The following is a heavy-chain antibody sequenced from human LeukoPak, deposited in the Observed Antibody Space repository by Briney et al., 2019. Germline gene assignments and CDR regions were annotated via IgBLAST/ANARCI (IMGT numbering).Heavy chain of an antibody. D-gene: IGHD6-19*01. CDR2: INPNSGGT. CDR3: ASLVAVAGATGYYYYGMDV. Sequence: GASVKVSCKASGYTLTGYYMHWVRQAPGQGLEWMGWINPNSGGTNYAQKFQGRVTMTRDTSISTAYMELSRLRSDDTAVYYCASLVAVAGATGYYYYGMDVWGQGTTVTVSS. CDR1: GYTLTGYY. J-gene: IGHJ6*02. V-gene: IGHV1-2*02.